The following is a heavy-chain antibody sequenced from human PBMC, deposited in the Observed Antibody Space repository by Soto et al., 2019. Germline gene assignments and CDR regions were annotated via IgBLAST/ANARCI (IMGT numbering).Heavy chain of an antibody. V-gene: IGHV4-4*07. CDR2: FYSSGSGST. CDR1: GGSITNYY. D-gene: IGHD6-6*01. CDR3: ARGGRGSSASRFDF. J-gene: IGHJ4*02. Sequence: SETLSLTCTVCGGSITNYYCSWIRQPAWRGLEWIARFYSSGSGSTNYNPSLKSRVTMSVDTSKNQFSLKVDSVTAPDTALYYCARGGRGSSASRFDFCGQGTLLALSS.